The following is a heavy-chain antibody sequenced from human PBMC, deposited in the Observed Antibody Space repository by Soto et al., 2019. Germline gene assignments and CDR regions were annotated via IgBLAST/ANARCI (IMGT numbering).Heavy chain of an antibody. Sequence: SETLSLTCAVYGGSPSPCYGSWIRQLLEKGMEWIGEINHSGSTNYNPSLKSRVTISVDTSKNQFSLKLSSVTAADTAVYYCARGMVVAATLFYPYYPYGMDVCGQGTTVTVS. D-gene: IGHD2-15*01. CDR3: ARGMVVAATLFYPYYPYGMDV. J-gene: IGHJ6*02. V-gene: IGHV4-34*01. CDR2: INHSGST. CDR1: GGSPSPCY.